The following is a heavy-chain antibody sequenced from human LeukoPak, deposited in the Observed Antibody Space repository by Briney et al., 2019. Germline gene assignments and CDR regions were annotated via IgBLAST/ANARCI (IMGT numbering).Heavy chain of an antibody. CDR1: GYTLTELS. V-gene: IGHV1-46*01. D-gene: IGHD3-3*01. CDR2: INPSGGST. CDR3: ARTQVRFLEWLGKNYYYGMDV. J-gene: IGHJ6*02. Sequence: GASVKVSCKVSGYTLTELSMHWVRQAPGQGLEWMGIINPSGGSTSYAQKFQGRVTMTRDTSTSTVYMELSSLRSEDTAVYYCARTQVRFLEWLGKNYYYGMDVWGQGTTVTVSS.